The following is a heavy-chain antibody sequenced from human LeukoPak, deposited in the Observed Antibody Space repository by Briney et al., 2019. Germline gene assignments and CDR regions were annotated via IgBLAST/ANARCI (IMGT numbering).Heavy chain of an antibody. J-gene: IGHJ4*02. V-gene: IGHV3-15*01. Sequence: PGGPVTLSCSAYGFTLNRAYMVWVGPVPGKGLNGVGRIKSKTDGATTDFAAHVKGRFSISRDDSKITPNLKMNSMKLQDTRVYYCTPDRGITVRPIFDSWGQGAL. CDR2: IKSKTDGATT. D-gene: IGHD1-14*01. CDR3: TPDRGITVRPIFDS. CDR1: GFTLNRAY.